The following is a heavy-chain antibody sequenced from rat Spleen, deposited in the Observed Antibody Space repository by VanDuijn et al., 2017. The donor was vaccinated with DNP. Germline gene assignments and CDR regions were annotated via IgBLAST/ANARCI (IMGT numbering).Heavy chain of an antibody. D-gene: IGHD1-11*01. CDR2: INKDSTTI. Sequence: EVQLVESGGGLVQPGRSLKLSCAASGFNFNDYWMAWVRLAPGKGLEWIGQINKDSTTISFTPSLKDKFTISRSNAQNTLFLQMSKLGSEDTAIYYCAKGPNYGGWSDYFDYWGQGVMVTVSS. J-gene: IGHJ2*01. V-gene: IGHV4-2*01. CDR1: GFNFNDYW. CDR3: AKGPNYGGWSDYFDY.